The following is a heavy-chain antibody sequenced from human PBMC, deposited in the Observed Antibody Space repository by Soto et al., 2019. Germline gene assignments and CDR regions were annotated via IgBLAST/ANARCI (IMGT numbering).Heavy chain of an antibody. V-gene: IGHV1-69*06. Sequence: SVKVSCKASGGTFSSYAISWVRQAPGQGLEWMGGIIPIFGTANYAQKFQGRVAITADKSTSTAYMELSSLRSEDTAVYYCARDRYYYDSSGYYSVNWFDPWGQGTLVTVSS. CDR2: IIPIFGTA. J-gene: IGHJ5*02. CDR3: ARDRYYYDSSGYYSVNWFDP. CDR1: GGTFSSYA. D-gene: IGHD3-22*01.